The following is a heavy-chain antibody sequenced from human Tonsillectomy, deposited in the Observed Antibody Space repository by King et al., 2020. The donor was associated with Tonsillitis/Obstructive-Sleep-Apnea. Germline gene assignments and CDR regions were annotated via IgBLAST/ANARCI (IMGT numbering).Heavy chain of an antibody. J-gene: IGHJ4*02. CDR1: GGSVSDYF. CDR2: IYHAGST. CDR3: ARVLWNCCGDCYVMGLDY. D-gene: IGHD2-21*01. V-gene: IGHV4-59*02. Sequence: VQLQESGPGLVKPSETLSLTCTVSGGSVSDYFWTWIRQPPGKGLEWIGYIYHAGSTSYNPSLKSRLTMSVDTSKNQFSLSLSSVTAADTAVYYCARVLWNCCGDCYVMGLDYWGRGTLVTVSS.